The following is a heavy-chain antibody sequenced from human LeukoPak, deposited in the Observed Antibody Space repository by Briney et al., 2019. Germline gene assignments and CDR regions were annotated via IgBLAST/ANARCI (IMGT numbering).Heavy chain of an antibody. CDR1: GGSISSGSYY. V-gene: IGHV4-61*02. CDR2: IYTSGST. CDR3: ARASCSSTSCLYYYYYMDV. D-gene: IGHD2-2*01. Sequence: SETLSLTCTVSGGSISSGSYYWSWNRQPAGKGLEWIGRIYTSGSTNYNPSFKSRVTISVDTSKNQFSLKLSSVTAADTAVYYCARASCSSTSCLYYYYYMDVWGKGTTVTVSS. J-gene: IGHJ6*03.